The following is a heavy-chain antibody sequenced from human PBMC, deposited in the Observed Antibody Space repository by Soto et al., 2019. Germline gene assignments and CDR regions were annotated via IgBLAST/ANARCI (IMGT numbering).Heavy chain of an antibody. CDR2: IFHSGRT. CDR3: ARGLKGPGY. CDR1: GDSITSGSGY. J-gene: IGHJ4*02. V-gene: IGHV4-31*03. Sequence: QVQLQESGPGLVKPSQSLSLTCTVSGDSITSGSGYWSWVRQHPGRGLEWLGYIFHSGRTYYSPSLSSRLTLSIDTSNNQLSLNLRSVTAADTAVYYCARGLKGPGYWGQGTLVTVSS.